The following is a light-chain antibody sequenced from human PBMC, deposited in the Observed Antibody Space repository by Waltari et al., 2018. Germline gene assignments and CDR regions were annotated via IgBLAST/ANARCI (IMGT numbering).Light chain of an antibody. Sequence: DIVLTQSPATLSVSPGDGATLSCRASQSVDTNLAWYQQKSGQAPRLLIYRSSTRATGIPARFSGSGSGTEVTLTISSLQSEDFAVYYCQQYTDWPQTFGQGTKVEIK. CDR1: QSVDTN. J-gene: IGKJ1*01. CDR3: QQYTDWPQT. CDR2: RSS. V-gene: IGKV3-15*01.